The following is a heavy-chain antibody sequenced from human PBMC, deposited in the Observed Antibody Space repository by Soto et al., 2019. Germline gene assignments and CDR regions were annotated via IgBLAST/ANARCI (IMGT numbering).Heavy chain of an antibody. Sequence: GGSLRLSCAASGFTISNAWMSWVRQAPGKGLEWVGRIKSKTDGGTTDYAAPVKGRFTISRDDSKNTLYLQMNSLKTEDTAVYYCTTGVTSRGMDVWGQGTTVTVSS. CDR3: TTGVTSRGMDV. V-gene: IGHV3-15*01. CDR2: IKSKTDGGTT. CDR1: GFTISNAW. D-gene: IGHD2-21*02. J-gene: IGHJ6*02.